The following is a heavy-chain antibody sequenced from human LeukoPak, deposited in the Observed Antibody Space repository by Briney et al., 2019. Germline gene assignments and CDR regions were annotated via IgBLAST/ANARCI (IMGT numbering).Heavy chain of an antibody. J-gene: IGHJ4*02. D-gene: IGHD3-10*01. CDR3: ARVPLGSRRFGDHGGD. CDR2: INPSGGST. CDR1: GYTFTGYY. Sequence: GASVKVSCKASGYTFTGYYMHWVRQAPGQGLEWMGIINPSGGSTSYAQKFQGRVTMTRDTSTSTVYMELSSLRSEDTAVYYCARVPLGSRRFGDHGGDWGQGTLVTVSS. V-gene: IGHV1-46*01.